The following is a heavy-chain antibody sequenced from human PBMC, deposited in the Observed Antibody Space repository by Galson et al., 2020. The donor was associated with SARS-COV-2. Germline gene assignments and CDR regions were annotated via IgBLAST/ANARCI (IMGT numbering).Heavy chain of an antibody. V-gene: IGHV3-74*01. CDR2: INSDGSST. CDR1: GFTFSTYW. J-gene: IGHJ3*02. CDR3: AKEYYYESSGPLDAFDI. D-gene: IGHD3-22*01. Sequence: WGSLRLSCAASGFTFSTYWMHWVRQAPGKGLVWVSRINSDGSSTSYADSVKGRFTISRDNAKNMLYLQMNSLRAEDTAVYYCAKEYYYESSGPLDAFDIWGQGTMVTVSS.